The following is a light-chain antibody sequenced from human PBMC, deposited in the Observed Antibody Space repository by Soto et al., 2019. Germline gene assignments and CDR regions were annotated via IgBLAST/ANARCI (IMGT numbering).Light chain of an antibody. Sequence: EIVLTQSPATLSVSPGERATLCCRSSQSVNKHLAWYQHRPGQAPRLLIYDTSYRAAGIPARFSGSGSGTDFTLTISSLEPEDFAVYYCQQRSNWPITFGQGTRLEIK. CDR2: DTS. CDR1: QSVNKH. V-gene: IGKV3-11*01. J-gene: IGKJ5*01. CDR3: QQRSNWPIT.